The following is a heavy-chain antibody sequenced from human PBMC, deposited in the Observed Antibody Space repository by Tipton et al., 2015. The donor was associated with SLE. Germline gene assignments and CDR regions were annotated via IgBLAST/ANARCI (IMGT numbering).Heavy chain of an antibody. D-gene: IGHD2-21*01. J-gene: IGHJ4*02. CDR2: IYYSGST. Sequence: TLSLTCTVSGGSISSYYWSWIRQPPGKGLEWIGYIYYSGSTNYNPSLKSRVTISVDTSKNQFSLKLSSVTAADTAVYYCARVGDTGIIDYWGQGTLVTVSS. CDR1: GGSISSYY. V-gene: IGHV4-59*01. CDR3: ARVGDTGIIDY.